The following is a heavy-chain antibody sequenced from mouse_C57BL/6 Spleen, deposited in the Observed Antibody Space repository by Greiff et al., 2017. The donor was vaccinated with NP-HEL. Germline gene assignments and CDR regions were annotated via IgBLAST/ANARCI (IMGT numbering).Heavy chain of an antibody. Sequence: QVQLQQSGAELVRPGTSVKVSCKASGYAFTNYLIEWVKQRPGQGLEWIGVINPGSGGANYNEKFKGKATLTADKSSSTAYMQLSSLTSEDSAVYFCARGGGITTVVARYFDVWGTGTTVTVSS. D-gene: IGHD1-1*01. V-gene: IGHV1-54*01. CDR3: ARGGGITTVVARYFDV. J-gene: IGHJ1*03. CDR2: INPGSGGA. CDR1: GYAFTNYL.